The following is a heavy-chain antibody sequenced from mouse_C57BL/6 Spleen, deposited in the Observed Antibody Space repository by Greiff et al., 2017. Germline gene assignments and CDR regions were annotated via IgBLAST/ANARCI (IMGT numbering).Heavy chain of an antibody. D-gene: IGHD1-1*01. J-gene: IGHJ1*03. CDR2: LNPSRGYT. CDR3: ARAPYYYGSSSYWYFDG. V-gene: IGHV1-7*01. Sequence: VQLVESGAELAKPGASVKLSCKASGYTFTSYWLHWVTQRPGQGLEWIGYLNPSRGYTKYNQKFKDKATLTADKSSSTAYMQLSSLTYEDSAVYYWARAPYYYGSSSYWYFDGWGTGTTVTVSA. CDR1: GYTFTSYW.